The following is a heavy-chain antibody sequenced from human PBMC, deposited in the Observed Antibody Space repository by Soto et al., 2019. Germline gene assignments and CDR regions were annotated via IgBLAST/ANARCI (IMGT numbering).Heavy chain of an antibody. Sequence: HPGGSLRLSCAASGFTFSSYGMHWVRQAPGKGLEWVAVIWYDGSNKYCADSVKGRFTISRDNSKNTLYLQMNSLRAEDTAVYYCARDGGCRDGYTVGCNWFDPWGQGTLVTVSS. CDR2: IWYDGSNK. V-gene: IGHV3-33*01. D-gene: IGHD5-12*01. CDR1: GFTFSSYG. CDR3: ARDGGCRDGYTVGCNWFDP. J-gene: IGHJ5*02.